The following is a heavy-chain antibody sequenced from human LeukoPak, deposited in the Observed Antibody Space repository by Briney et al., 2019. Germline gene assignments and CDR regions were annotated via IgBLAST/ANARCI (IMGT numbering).Heavy chain of an antibody. CDR3: AKLVDTAMVPIDY. D-gene: IGHD5-18*01. CDR1: GGSISSYY. J-gene: IGHJ4*02. V-gene: IGHV4-59*01. Sequence: KPSETLSLTCTVPGGSISSYYWSWIRQPPGKGLGWIGYIYYSGSTNYNPSLKSRVTISVDTSKNQFSLKLSSVTAADTAVYYCAKLVDTAMVPIDYWGQGTLVTVSS. CDR2: IYYSGST.